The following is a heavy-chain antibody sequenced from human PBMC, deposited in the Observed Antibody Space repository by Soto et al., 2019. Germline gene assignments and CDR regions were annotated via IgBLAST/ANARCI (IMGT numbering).Heavy chain of an antibody. CDR2: IYYSGST. V-gene: IGHV4-30-4*01. Sequence: PSETLSLTCTVSGGSLSSGDYYWSWIRQPPGKGLEWIGYIYYSGSTYYNPSLKSRVTISVDTSKNQFSLKLSSVTAADTAVYYCARAGEYCGGDCYSIFDYWGQGTLVTVSS. J-gene: IGHJ4*02. CDR1: GGSLSSGDYY. CDR3: ARAGEYCGGDCYSIFDY. D-gene: IGHD2-21*02.